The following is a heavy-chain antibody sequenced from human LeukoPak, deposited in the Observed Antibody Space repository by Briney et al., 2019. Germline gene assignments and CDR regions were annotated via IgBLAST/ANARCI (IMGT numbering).Heavy chain of an antibody. CDR3: ARGVLSYFDY. CDR1: GGSITKYY. V-gene: IGHV4-59*01. Sequence: SETLSLTCTVSGGSITKYYWSWIRQPPGKGLEWIGYIFYTGSTKYNPSLQSRVTISVDTSKNQFSLNLTSVTAADTAVYYCARGVLSYFDYWGQGTLVTVSS. J-gene: IGHJ4*02. CDR2: IFYTGST.